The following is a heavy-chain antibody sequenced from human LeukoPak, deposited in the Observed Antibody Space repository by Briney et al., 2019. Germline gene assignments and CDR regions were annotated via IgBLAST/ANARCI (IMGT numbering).Heavy chain of an antibody. CDR1: GFSFSDYY. J-gene: IGHJ3*01. V-gene: IGHV3-72*01. D-gene: IGHD3-22*01. Sequence: GSLRLSCAASGFSFSDYYMDWVRQAPGKGLEWIGRIRRKVNSYTTAYAASVKGRFTVSRDDSKNSVYLQMNSLKNEDTAVYCCIRVGDYYDSNGFSLDALDAWGQGTMVTVSS. CDR2: IRRKVNSYTT. CDR3: IRVGDYYDSNGFSLDALDA.